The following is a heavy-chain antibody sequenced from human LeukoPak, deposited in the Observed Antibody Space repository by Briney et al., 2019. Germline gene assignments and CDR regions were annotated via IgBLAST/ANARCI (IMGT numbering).Heavy chain of an antibody. D-gene: IGHD2-8*02. CDR1: GFTFSSFA. CDR3: AKPRTTGLGWAQFDY. V-gene: IGHV3-23*01. J-gene: IGHJ4*02. Sequence: PGGSLRLSCAASGFTFSSFAMTWVRQAPGRGLEWVSGFDGNGPNTYYADSVKGRWTTSRDNSRNTLYLEMNSLRPEDTAIYYCAKPRTTGLGWAQFDYWGQGSLVTVSS. CDR2: FDGNGPNT.